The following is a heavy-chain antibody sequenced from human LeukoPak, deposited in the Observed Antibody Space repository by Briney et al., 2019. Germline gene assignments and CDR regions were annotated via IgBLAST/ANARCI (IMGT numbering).Heavy chain of an antibody. CDR3: ARDGEYGTGSYYRGCFDY. Sequence: ASVKVSCKASGYSFTAFYIHWVRQAPGQGLEWMGWIHPRSGETNYAYKFRGRVTMTRDTSISTAYMDLGSLGSDDTAVYYCARDGEYGTGSYYRGCFDYWGQGTLVTVSS. CDR2: IHPRSGET. D-gene: IGHD3-10*01. V-gene: IGHV1-2*02. J-gene: IGHJ4*02. CDR1: GYSFTAFY.